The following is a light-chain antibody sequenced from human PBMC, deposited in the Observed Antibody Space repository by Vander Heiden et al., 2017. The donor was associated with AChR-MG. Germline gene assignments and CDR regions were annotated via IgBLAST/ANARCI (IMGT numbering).Light chain of an antibody. V-gene: IGLV1-47*01. CDR2: RNN. Sequence: QSVLTQPPSASGTPGQRVTISCSGSSPNIGGNYVYWYQQLPGTAPKVLIYRNNQRPSGVPDRISGSKSGTSASLAINGLRSEDEAEYYCAAWDDSLSGVVFGGGTKLTVL. J-gene: IGLJ2*01. CDR3: AAWDDSLSGVV. CDR1: SPNIGGNY.